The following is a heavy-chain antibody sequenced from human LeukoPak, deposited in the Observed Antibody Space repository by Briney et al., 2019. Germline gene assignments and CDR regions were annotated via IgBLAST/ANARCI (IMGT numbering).Heavy chain of an antibody. D-gene: IGHD2-2*01. J-gene: IGHJ5*02. CDR2: ISSSGSTI. Sequence: GXSLRLSCAASGFTFSDYYMSWIRQAPGKGLEWVSYISSSGSTIYYADSVKGRFTISRDNAKNSMYLQMNSLRAEDTSVYYCARDPGPAATENWFDPWGQGTLVTVSS. V-gene: IGHV3-11*04. CDR3: ARDPGPAATENWFDP. CDR1: GFTFSDYY.